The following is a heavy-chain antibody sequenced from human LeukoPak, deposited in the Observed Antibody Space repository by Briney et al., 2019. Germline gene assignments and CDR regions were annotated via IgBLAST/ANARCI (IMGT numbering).Heavy chain of an antibody. D-gene: IGHD3-22*01. V-gene: IGHV4-30-2*01. Sequence: SETLSLTCAVSGGSISSGGYSWSWIRQPPGTGLEWIGYIYHSGSTYYNPSLKSRVTISVDRSKNQFSLKLSSVTAADTAVYYCARVAYDSSGYTFDYWGQGTLVTVSS. CDR3: ARVAYDSSGYTFDY. CDR1: GGSISSGGYS. J-gene: IGHJ4*02. CDR2: IYHSGST.